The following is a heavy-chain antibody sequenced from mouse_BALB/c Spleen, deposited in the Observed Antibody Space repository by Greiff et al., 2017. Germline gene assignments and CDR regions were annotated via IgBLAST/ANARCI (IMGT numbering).Heavy chain of an antibody. CDR2: INSNGGST. CDR3: ARHQGYDRRFAY. V-gene: IGHV5-6-2*01. D-gene: IGHD2-14*01. Sequence: EVQRVESGGGLVKLGGSLKLSCAASGFTFSSYYMSWVRQTPEKRLELVAAINSNGGSTYYPDTVKGRFTISRDNAKNTLYLQMSSLKSEDTALYYCARHQGYDRRFAYWGQGTLVTVSA. J-gene: IGHJ3*01. CDR1: GFTFSSYY.